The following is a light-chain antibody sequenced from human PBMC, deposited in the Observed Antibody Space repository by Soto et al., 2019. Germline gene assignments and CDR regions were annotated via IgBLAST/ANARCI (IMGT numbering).Light chain of an antibody. CDR2: GAS. J-gene: IGKJ4*01. V-gene: IGKV3-20*01. CDR3: QQYGSSALT. CDR1: QSVTSNY. Sequence: EIVLTQSPGTLSSSPGERATLSCRASQSVTSNYLAWYQQKRGQAPRLLIWGASIRATGLPDRFSGGGSGTAFTLTISRLEAEDFAVYYCQQYGSSALTFGGGTKVEIK.